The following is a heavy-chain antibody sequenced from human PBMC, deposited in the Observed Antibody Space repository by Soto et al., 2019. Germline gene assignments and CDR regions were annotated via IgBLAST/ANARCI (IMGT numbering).Heavy chain of an antibody. V-gene: IGHV3-23*01. D-gene: IGHD3-16*02. CDR1: GFTFSSYA. Sequence: EVQLLESGGGLVQPGGSLRLSCAASGFTFSSYAMSWVCQAPGMGLEWVSAISGSGGSTYYADSVKGRFTISRDNSKNTLYLQMNSLRAEDTAVYYCAKRMITFGGVIVPLDFWGQGTLVTVSS. J-gene: IGHJ4*02. CDR2: ISGSGGST. CDR3: AKRMITFGGVIVPLDF.